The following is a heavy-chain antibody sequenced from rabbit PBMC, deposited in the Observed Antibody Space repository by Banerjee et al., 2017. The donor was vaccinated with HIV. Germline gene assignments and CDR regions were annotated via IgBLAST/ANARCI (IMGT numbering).Heavy chain of an antibody. V-gene: IGHV1S40*01. Sequence: QSLEKSGGDLVKPGASLTLTCTASGFSFSSSNWICWVRQAPGKGLEWIGCIHTGNSNTYYATWVISRFTITKTSSTTVTLQMTSLTAADTATYFCARDLAGVIGWNFNLWGPGTLVTVS. CDR2: IHTGNSNT. CDR1: GFSFSSSNW. CDR3: ARDLAGVIGWNFNL. J-gene: IGHJ4*01. D-gene: IGHD4-1*01.